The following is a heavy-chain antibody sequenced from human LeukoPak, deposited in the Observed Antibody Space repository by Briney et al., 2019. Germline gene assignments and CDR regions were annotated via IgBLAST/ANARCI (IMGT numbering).Heavy chain of an antibody. CDR3: VKVYSPLAYSGGDCTFDY. Sequence: GGSLRLSCSASGFTFSSYAMHWVRQAPGKGLEYVSAISSNGGTTYYADSVEGRFTISRDNSKNTLYLQMSRLRAEDTAVYYCVKVYSPLAYSGGDCTFDYRGQGTLVTVSS. D-gene: IGHD2-21*02. CDR2: ISSNGGTT. J-gene: IGHJ4*02. V-gene: IGHV3-64D*06. CDR1: GFTFSSYA.